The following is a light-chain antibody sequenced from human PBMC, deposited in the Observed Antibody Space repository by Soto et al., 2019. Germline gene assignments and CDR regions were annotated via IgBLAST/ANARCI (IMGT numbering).Light chain of an antibody. J-gene: IGLJ1*01. CDR1: SSDVGGYNY. V-gene: IGLV2-8*01. CDR2: EVS. Sequence: QSVLTQPPSASGSPGQSVTISCTGSSSDVGGYNYVSWYQQYPGKAPKLMIYEVSKRPSGVPDRFSGSKSGNTASLTVSGLQAEEEPDSSRSSYKSRRACVFGIGTKGTVL. CDR3: SSYKSRRACV.